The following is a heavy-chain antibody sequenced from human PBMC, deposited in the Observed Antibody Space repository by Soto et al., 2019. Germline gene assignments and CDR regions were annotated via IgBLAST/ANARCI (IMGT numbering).Heavy chain of an antibody. Sequence: GTPVKASCKVSGYTLSELSMHWVRQAPGKGLEWMGGFVPEHGETIYAQKFQDRVTMTEDTSTDTAYMEVTSLRSEDTAVYYCATDKGYWGQGTLVTVSS. J-gene: IGHJ4*02. CDR1: GYTLSELS. CDR3: ATDKGY. V-gene: IGHV1-24*01. CDR2: FVPEHGET.